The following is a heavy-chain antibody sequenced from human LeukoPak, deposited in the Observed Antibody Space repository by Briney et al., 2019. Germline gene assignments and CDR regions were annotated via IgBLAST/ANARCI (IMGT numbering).Heavy chain of an antibody. V-gene: IGHV3-15*01. D-gene: IGHD3-10*01. CDR2: IKSKTDGGTT. J-gene: IGHJ4*02. CDR3: TTELVRGVIIRNY. Sequence: GGSLRLSCAASGFTFSNAWMSWVRQAPGKGLEWVGRIKSKTDGGTTDCAAPVKGRFTISRDDSKNTLYLQMNSLKTEDTAVYYCTTELVRGVIIRNYWGQGTLVTVSS. CDR1: GFTFSNAW.